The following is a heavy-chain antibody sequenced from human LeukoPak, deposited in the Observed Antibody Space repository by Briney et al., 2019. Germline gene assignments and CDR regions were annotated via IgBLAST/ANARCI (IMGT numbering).Heavy chain of an antibody. Sequence: SETLSLTCTVSGGSISSSSRYWGWIRQPPGKGLEWIGSIYYSGSTYYNPSLKSRVTISVDTSKNQFSLKLSSVTAADTAVYYCASTFYGSGPLDYWGQGTLVTVSS. CDR3: ASTFYGSGPLDY. D-gene: IGHD3-10*01. CDR1: GGSISSSSRY. CDR2: IYYSGST. J-gene: IGHJ4*02. V-gene: IGHV4-39*01.